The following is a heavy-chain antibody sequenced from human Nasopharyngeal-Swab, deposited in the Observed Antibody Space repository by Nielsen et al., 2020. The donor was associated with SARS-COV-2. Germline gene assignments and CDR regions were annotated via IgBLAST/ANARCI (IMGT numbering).Heavy chain of an antibody. CDR3: AKESYYDILTVDWYFDL. V-gene: IGHV3-30*18. Sequence: GGSLRLSCAASGFTFSSYGMHWVRQAPGKGLEWVAVISSDGSNNYYADSVKGRFTISRDNSKNTLYLQMNSLRAEDTAVYYCAKESYYDILTVDWYFDLWGRGTLVTVSS. CDR2: ISSDGSNN. J-gene: IGHJ2*01. D-gene: IGHD3-9*01. CDR1: GFTFSSYG.